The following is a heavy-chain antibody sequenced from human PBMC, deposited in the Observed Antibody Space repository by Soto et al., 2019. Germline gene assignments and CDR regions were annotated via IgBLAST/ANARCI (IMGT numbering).Heavy chain of an antibody. J-gene: IGHJ4*02. Sequence: PSETLSLTCSVSDDTINSDKYYWGWIRQPPGKGLEWIGSIYYRGNAYYNPSLKSRVTISVDTSKNQFSLKLSSVTAADTAVYYCARQMADEVTSQFDYWGQGTPVTVSS. D-gene: IGHD2-21*02. CDR1: DDTINSDKYY. CDR2: IYYRGNA. CDR3: ARQMADEVTSQFDY. V-gene: IGHV4-39*07.